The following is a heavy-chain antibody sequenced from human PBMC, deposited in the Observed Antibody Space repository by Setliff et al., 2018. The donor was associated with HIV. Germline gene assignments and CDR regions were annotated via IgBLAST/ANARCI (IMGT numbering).Heavy chain of an antibody. V-gene: IGHV4-38-2*01. D-gene: IGHD4-17*01. Sequence: SETLSLTCAVSGYSISSGYYWGWIRQPPGKGLEWIGNIYHHGTTYYYPSLKGRVTISLDTSNNQFSLNLNSVTAADTAVYYCARGGPTVAFGLGVWGQGTTVTV. CDR1: GYSISSGYY. CDR2: IYHHGTT. J-gene: IGHJ6*02. CDR3: ARGGPTVAFGLGV.